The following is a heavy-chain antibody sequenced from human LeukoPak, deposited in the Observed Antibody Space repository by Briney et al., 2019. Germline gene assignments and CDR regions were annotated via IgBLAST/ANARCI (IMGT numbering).Heavy chain of an antibody. CDR3: AKGQWLRGLWYYFDY. Sequence: GGSLRLSCAASGFTFDDYAMHWVRQAPGKGLEWVSGISWNSGSIGYADSVKGRFTISRDNAKNSLYLQMNSLRAEDTALYYCAKGQWLRGLWYYFDYWGQGTLVTVSS. CDR2: ISWNSGSI. CDR1: GFTFDDYA. V-gene: IGHV3-9*01. J-gene: IGHJ4*02. D-gene: IGHD5-12*01.